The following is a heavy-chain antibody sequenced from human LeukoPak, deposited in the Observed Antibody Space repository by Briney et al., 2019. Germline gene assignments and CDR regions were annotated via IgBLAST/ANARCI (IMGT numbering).Heavy chain of an antibody. D-gene: IGHD5-12*01. J-gene: IGHJ4*02. CDR2: INPSGGST. CDR1: GYTFTSYY. V-gene: IGHV1-46*01. Sequence: ASVKVSCKASGYTFTSYYMHWVRQAPGQGLEWMGIINPSGGSTSYAQKFQGRVTMTRDMSTSTVYMEPSSLRSEDTAVYYCARDQSPRRGRPGGGYSGYEPTDYWGQGTLVTVSS. CDR3: ARDQSPRRGRPGGGYSGYEPTDY.